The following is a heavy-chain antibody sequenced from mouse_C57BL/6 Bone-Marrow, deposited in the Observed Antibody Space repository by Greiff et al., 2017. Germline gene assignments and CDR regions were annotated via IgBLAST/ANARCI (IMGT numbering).Heavy chain of an antibody. D-gene: IGHD2-3*01. CDR2: IDPEIGDT. J-gene: IGHJ2*01. Sequence: EVQLQESGAELVRPGASVKLSCTASGFNIKDDYIHWVKQRPEQGLEWIGWIDPEIGDTEYASKFQGKATITSDTSSTTAYLQLSSLTSDDTAVYYCSSFDGNYFDFWGQGTPLTVAS. V-gene: IGHV14-4*01. CDR1: GFNIKDDY. CDR3: SSFDGNYFDF.